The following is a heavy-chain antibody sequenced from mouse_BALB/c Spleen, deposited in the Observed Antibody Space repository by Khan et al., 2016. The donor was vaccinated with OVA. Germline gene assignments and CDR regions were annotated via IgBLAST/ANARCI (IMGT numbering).Heavy chain of an antibody. CDR1: GYSITSEYA. J-gene: IGHJ3*01. V-gene: IGHV3-2*02. CDR3: ARKDYYDYDPFPY. D-gene: IGHD2-4*01. Sequence: EVKLLESGPGLVKPSQSLSLTCTVTGYSITSEYAWNWIRQFPGNKLEWMGYINYSGKTRFYPSLKSRTSITRDTSKNQFFLQLNSVTTENTATYYCARKDYYDYDPFPYWGQGTLVTVSA. CDR2: INYSGKT.